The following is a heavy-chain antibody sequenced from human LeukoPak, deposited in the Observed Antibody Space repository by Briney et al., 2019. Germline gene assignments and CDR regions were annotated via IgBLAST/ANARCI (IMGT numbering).Heavy chain of an antibody. J-gene: IGHJ4*02. CDR3: VRGDGRDY. Sequence: VGSLRLSCAASGFTFSSSTMNWVRQAPGKGLEWVSSISSSSTNTHYADSVKGRFTISRDNAKNSLYMQMNSLRAEDTAVYFCVRGDGRDYWGQGTLVTVSS. CDR1: GFTFSSST. V-gene: IGHV3-21*01. D-gene: IGHD5-24*01. CDR2: ISSSSTNT.